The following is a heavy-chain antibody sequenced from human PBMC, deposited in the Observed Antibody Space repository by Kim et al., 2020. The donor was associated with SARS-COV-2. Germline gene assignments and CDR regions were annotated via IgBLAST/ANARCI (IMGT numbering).Heavy chain of an antibody. D-gene: IGHD4-17*01. V-gene: IGHV3-23*01. CDR2: ISGSGGST. CDR1: GFTFSSYA. J-gene: IGHJ4*02. Sequence: GGSLRLSCAASGFTFSSYAMSWVRQAPGKGLEWVSAISGSGGSTYYADSVKGRLTISRDNSKNTLYLQMNSLRAEDTAVYYCAKDRRMAYGDYSLDYWGQGTLVTVSS. CDR3: AKDRRMAYGDYSLDY.